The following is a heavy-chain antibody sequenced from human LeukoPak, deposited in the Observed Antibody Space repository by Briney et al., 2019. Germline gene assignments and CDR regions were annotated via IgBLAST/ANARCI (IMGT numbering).Heavy chain of an antibody. CDR2: IYSGGVT. CDR3: AKFGDILTGYPYYFDY. D-gene: IGHD3-9*01. V-gene: IGHV3-53*01. J-gene: IGHJ4*02. Sequence: GGSLRLSCVASGFNVNNNYMNWVRQAPGKGLEWVSVIYSGGVTYYADSVKGRFTISRDNSKKMLYLHMKSLRAEDTAVYYCAKFGDILTGYPYYFDYWGQGSLVTVSS. CDR1: GFNVNNNY.